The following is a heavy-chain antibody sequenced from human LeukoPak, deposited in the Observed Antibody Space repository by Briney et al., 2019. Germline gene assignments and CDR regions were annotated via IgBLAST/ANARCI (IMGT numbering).Heavy chain of an antibody. Sequence: GGSLRLSCAASGFTFSSYSMNWVRQAPGKGLEWVSSISSSSSYIYYADSVKGRFTISRDNAKDSLYLQMNSLRAEDTAVYYCARSYSSSWYYFDYWGQGTLVTVSS. CDR3: ARSYSSSWYYFDY. CDR2: ISSSSSYI. D-gene: IGHD6-13*01. CDR1: GFTFSSYS. J-gene: IGHJ4*02. V-gene: IGHV3-21*01.